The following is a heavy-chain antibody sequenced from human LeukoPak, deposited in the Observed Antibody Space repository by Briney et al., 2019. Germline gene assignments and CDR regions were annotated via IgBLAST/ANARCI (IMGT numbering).Heavy chain of an antibody. CDR2: TGAYNGNT. CDR3: APLMKRGMGPDSLFPY. Sequence: ASVRVSCKASGYTFTRYGIKWVRQAPGQGLEWMGWTGAYNGNTNYAQKLQVRVTLTTDTSTSTVHNELRSLTSDDTAMCYCAPLMKRGMGPDSLFPYWGQGT. D-gene: IGHD2-8*01. V-gene: IGHV1-18*01. J-gene: IGHJ4*01. CDR1: GYTFTRYG.